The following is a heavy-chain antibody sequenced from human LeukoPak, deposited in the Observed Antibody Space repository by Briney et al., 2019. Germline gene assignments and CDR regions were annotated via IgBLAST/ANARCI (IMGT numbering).Heavy chain of an antibody. V-gene: IGHV4-39*07. CDR3: ASPKILYCSGGSCYRDAFDI. CDR2: IYYSGST. CDR1: GGSISSSSYY. Sequence: SETLSLTCTVSGGSISSSSYYWGWIRQPPGKGLEWIGSIYYSGSTYYNPSLKSRVTISVDTSKNQFSLKLSSVTAADTAVYYCASPKILYCSGGSCYRDAFDIWGQGTMVTVSS. J-gene: IGHJ3*02. D-gene: IGHD2-15*01.